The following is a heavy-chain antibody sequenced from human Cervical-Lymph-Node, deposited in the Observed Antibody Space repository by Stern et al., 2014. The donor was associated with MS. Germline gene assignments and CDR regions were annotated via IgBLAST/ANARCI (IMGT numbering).Heavy chain of an antibody. CDR1: GFSLNTRGVG. J-gene: IGHJ4*02. Sequence: QITLKESGPTLVKPTQTLTLTFTFSGFSLNTRGVGVGWIRQPPGKALEWLALIYWDDDKRYSPSLKSSLTITKDTSKNQVVLTMTNMDPVDTATYYCAHTLITLDRGVPFDYWGQGTLVTVSS. D-gene: IGHD3-10*01. V-gene: IGHV2-5*02. CDR2: IYWDDDK. CDR3: AHTLITLDRGVPFDY.